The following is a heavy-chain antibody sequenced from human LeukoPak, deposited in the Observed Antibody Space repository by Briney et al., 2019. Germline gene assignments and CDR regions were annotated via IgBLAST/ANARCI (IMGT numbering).Heavy chain of an antibody. CDR2: ISSSSSYI. CDR3: ASTSSQNYYYYMDV. V-gene: IGHV3-21*01. Sequence: GGSLRLSCAASGFTFSSYSMNWVRQAPGKGLEWVSSISSSSSYIYYADSVKGRFTISRDNSKNTLYLQMNSLRAEDTAVYYCASTSSQNYYYYMDVWGKGTTVTVSS. CDR1: GFTFSSYS. J-gene: IGHJ6*03.